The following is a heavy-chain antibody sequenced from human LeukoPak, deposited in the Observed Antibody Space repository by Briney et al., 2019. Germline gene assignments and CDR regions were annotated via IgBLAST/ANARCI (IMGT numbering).Heavy chain of an antibody. D-gene: IGHD2-21*02. J-gene: IGHJ4*02. CDR1: GGSISSYY. CDR3: ARRRGDSIDY. Sequence: SGTPSLTCTVSGGSISSYYWSWIRQPPGKGLEWIGYIYYSGNTNYNPSLKSRVTISVDKSKNQFSLNLSSVTAADTAVYFCARRRGDSIDYWGQGTLVTVSS. CDR2: IYYSGNT. V-gene: IGHV4-59*01.